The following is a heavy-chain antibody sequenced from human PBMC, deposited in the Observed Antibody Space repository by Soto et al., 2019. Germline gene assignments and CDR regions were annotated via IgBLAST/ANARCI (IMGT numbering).Heavy chain of an antibody. V-gene: IGHV3-30*18. D-gene: IGHD4-4*01. CDR1: GFTFSSYG. CDR2: ISYDGSNK. CDR3: AKGRRTTNIHFDY. J-gene: IGHJ4*02. Sequence: GGSLRLSCAASGFTFSSYGMHWVRQAPGKGLEWVAVISYDGSNKYYADSVKGRFTISRDNSKNTLYLQMNSLRAEDTAVYYCAKGRRTTNIHFDYWGQGTLVTVSS.